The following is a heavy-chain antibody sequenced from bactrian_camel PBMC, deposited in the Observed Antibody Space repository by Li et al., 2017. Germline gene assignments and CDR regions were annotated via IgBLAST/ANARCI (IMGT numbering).Heavy chain of an antibody. Sequence: VQLVESGGDSVQAGGSLRLSCTISGYVGSDHCMGWFRQATGQEREWLGTIYTGTGSTSYDSGVQGRFTISHDNAKNTVDLHLNRLKPEDTAMYYCATTTGWRLGLRVRANDDSFITGARGPRS. D-gene: IGHD5*01. CDR2: IYTGTGST. J-gene: IGHJ4*01. CDR1: GYVGSDHC. V-gene: IGHV3S54*01. CDR3: ATTTGWRLGLRVRANDDSFIT.